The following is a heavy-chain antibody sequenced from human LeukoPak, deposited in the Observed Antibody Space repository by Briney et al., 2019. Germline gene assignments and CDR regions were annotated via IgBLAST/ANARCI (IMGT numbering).Heavy chain of an antibody. D-gene: IGHD5-24*01. J-gene: IGHJ4*02. V-gene: IGHV1-69*01. Sequence: SVKVSCKASGGTFSSYGINWVRQAPGQGLEWMGGIIPIFGTENYAQKLQGRVTITADESTSTAYMELSSLRSEDTAVYYCARGEMATSAFDYRGQGTLVTVSS. CDR1: GGTFSSYG. CDR2: IIPIFGTE. CDR3: ARGEMATSAFDY.